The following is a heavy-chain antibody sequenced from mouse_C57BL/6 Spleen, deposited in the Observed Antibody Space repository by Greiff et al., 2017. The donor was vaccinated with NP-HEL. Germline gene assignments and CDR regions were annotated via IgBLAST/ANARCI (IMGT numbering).Heavy chain of an antibody. V-gene: IGHV1-42*01. D-gene: IGHD1-1*01. CDR2: INPSTGGT. CDR3: ARRAHYYGSSYGYGDV. Sequence: VQLQQSGPELVKPGASVKISCKASGYSFTGYYMNWVKQSPEKSLEWIGEINPSTGGTTYNQKFKAKATLTVDKSSSTAYMQLKSLTSEDSAVYYGARRAHYYGSSYGYGDVWGTGTTVTVSS. J-gene: IGHJ1*03. CDR1: GYSFTGYY.